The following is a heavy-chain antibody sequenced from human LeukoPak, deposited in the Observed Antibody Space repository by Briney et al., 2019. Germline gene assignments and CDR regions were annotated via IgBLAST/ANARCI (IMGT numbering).Heavy chain of an antibody. CDR2: TYYRSKWYN. J-gene: IGHJ4*02. V-gene: IGHV6-1*01. D-gene: IGHD1-26*01. Sequence: SQTLSLTCAISGDSVSSNSAAWNWIRQSPSRGLEWLGRTYYRSKWYNDYAVSVKSRITINPDTSKNQSSLKLSSVTAADTAVYYCARSFEKSGSYYPFDYWGQGTLVTVSS. CDR1: GDSVSSNSAA. CDR3: ARSFEKSGSYYPFDY.